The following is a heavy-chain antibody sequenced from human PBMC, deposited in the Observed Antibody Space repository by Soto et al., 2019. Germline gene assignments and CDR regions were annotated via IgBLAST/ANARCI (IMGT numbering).Heavy chain of an antibody. V-gene: IGHV3-13*04. CDR1: GFIFSSYD. CDR2: IGTTGDT. Sequence: GGSLRLSCSASGFIFSSYDMHWVRQGPGKGLEWVSAIGTTGDTNYAGSVKGRFTISRENAKNSLYLQMNSLRAGDTAIYFCARAIGPTLFDYWGQGALVTVSS. J-gene: IGHJ4*02. D-gene: IGHD3-22*01. CDR3: ARAIGPTLFDY.